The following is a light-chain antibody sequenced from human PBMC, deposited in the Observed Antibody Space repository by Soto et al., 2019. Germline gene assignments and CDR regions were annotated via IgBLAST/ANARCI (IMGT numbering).Light chain of an antibody. CDR1: SIDVGSYNL. CDR3: CSYAGRFYV. V-gene: IGLV2-23*02. CDR2: EVS. Sequence: QSALTQPASVSGSPGQSITISCTGTSIDVGSYNLVSWYQHHPGKAPKLLISEVSKRPSGVSNRFSGSKSGNTASLTISGLQADDDADYYCCSYAGRFYVFGPGTKVTVL. J-gene: IGLJ1*01.